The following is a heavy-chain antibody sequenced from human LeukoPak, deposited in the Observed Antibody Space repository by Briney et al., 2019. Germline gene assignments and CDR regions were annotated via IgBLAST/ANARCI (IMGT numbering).Heavy chain of an antibody. D-gene: IGHD4-17*01. V-gene: IGHV4-59*08. CDR3: ASRDTTSYWYFDL. Sequence: SETLSLTCTVSGGSISSYYWSWIRQPPGKGLEWIGYIYYSGSTNYNPSLKSRVTISVDTSKNQSSLKLSSVTAADTAVYYCASRDTTSYWYFDLWGRGTLVTVSS. CDR2: IYYSGST. CDR1: GGSISSYY. J-gene: IGHJ2*01.